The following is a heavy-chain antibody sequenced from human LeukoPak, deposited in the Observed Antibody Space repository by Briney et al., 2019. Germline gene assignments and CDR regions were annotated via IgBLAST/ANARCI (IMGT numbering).Heavy chain of an antibody. CDR1: GFTFTNYA. Sequence: GRSLRLSCAASGFTFTNYAAHWVRQAPGKGLEGVAVISYDGTNTYFADSVKGRFTISRDTSKDTLYPQMNSLRAEDTAVYYCARALSDNSGYYLDYWSQGTLVTVSS. CDR3: ARALSDNSGYYLDY. D-gene: IGHD3-22*01. V-gene: IGHV3-30*01. CDR2: ISYDGTNT. J-gene: IGHJ4*02.